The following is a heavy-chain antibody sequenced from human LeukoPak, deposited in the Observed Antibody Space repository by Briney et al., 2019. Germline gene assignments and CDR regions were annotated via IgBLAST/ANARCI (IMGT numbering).Heavy chain of an antibody. V-gene: IGHV3-23*01. CDR1: GFTFSSYD. Sequence: GGSLRLSCAASGFTFSSYDMSWVRQAPGKGLEWVSASGGDGGSTYADSVKGRFTISRDNSKNTPYLQMNSLRAEDTATYYCAKALNYWYFDLWGRGNLVTVSS. CDR2: SGGDGGST. J-gene: IGHJ2*01. CDR3: AKALNYWYFDL.